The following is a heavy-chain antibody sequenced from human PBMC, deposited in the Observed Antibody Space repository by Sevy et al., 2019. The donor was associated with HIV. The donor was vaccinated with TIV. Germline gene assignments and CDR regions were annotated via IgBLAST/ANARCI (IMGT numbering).Heavy chain of an antibody. D-gene: IGHD5-18*01. CDR2: INEHGSRL. CDR3: ARDRAYSALDY. CDR1: GFTFSDSW. J-gene: IGHJ4*02. V-gene: IGHV3-7*01. Sequence: QLGGSLRLSCVASGFTFSDSWMTWVRQAPGKGLERIAFINEHGSRLGYVDSVRGRFTISRENTKNSLYLQMNSLRAEDTAVYFCARDRAYSALDYWGQGTLVTVSS.